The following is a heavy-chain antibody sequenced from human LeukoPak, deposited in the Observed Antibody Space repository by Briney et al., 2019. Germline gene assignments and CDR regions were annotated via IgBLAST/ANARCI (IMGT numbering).Heavy chain of an antibody. V-gene: IGHV4-59*11. Sequence: SETLSLTCTVSDGSITGHYWSWIRQPPGKGLEWIAYIYNTGSTSYNPSLKSRVNISIDTSKKQFSLKLSSVTAADTAIYYCARVAHYGDYFDYWGQGTLVTVSS. D-gene: IGHD4-17*01. CDR3: ARVAHYGDYFDY. CDR1: DGSITGHY. CDR2: IYNTGST. J-gene: IGHJ4*02.